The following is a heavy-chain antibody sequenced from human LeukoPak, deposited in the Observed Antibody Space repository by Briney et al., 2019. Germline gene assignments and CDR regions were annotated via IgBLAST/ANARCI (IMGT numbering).Heavy chain of an antibody. Sequence: PGGSLRLSCAASGFTVSSNYMSWVRQAPGKGLEWVSVIYSGGSTYYADSVKARFTISRDNSKNTLYLQMNSLRAEDTAVYYCARVPAGYSSSWYYFDYWGQGTLVTVSS. CDR2: IYSGGST. J-gene: IGHJ4*02. D-gene: IGHD6-13*01. CDR3: ARVPAGYSSSWYYFDY. V-gene: IGHV3-66*01. CDR1: GFTVSSNY.